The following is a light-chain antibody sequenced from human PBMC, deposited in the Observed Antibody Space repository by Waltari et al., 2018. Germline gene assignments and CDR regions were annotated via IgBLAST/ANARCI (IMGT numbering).Light chain of an antibody. J-gene: IGKJ5*01. V-gene: IGKV1-9*01. CDR2: ATS. Sequence: LTQSPGTLSLSPGERVTITCRASQVILGYLAWYQQRPGKAPKFLIYATSTLRSGVPSRFSGSGSGTDFTLTISDLQPEDFATYYCQQLKSYPITFGQGTRLEIK. CDR1: QVILGY. CDR3: QQLKSYPIT.